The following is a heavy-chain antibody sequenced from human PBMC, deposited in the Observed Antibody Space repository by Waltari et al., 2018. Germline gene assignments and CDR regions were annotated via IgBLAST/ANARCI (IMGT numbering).Heavy chain of an antibody. J-gene: IGHJ4*02. CDR1: GGSISSYY. CDR2: IYTSGST. D-gene: IGHD4-17*01. Sequence: QVQLQESGPGLVKPSETLSLTRTVSGGSISSYYWSWIRQPAGKGLEWIGRIYTSGSTNDNPSLKSLVTVSVDTSKNQFSLKLSSVTEADTAVYYCARGETTVVTPVIWGRGTLVTVSS. CDR3: ARGETTVVTPVI. V-gene: IGHV4-4*07.